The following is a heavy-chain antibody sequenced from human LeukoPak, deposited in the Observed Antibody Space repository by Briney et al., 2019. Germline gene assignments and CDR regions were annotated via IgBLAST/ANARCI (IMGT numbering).Heavy chain of an antibody. D-gene: IGHD6-19*01. V-gene: IGHV3-33*01. CDR2: IWYDGSNK. Sequence: GGSLRLSCAASGFTFSSYGMHWVRQAPGKGLEWVAVIWYDGSNKYYADSVKGRFTISRDNSKNTLYLQMNSLRAEDTAVYYCARGWEYSSGWSVFDYWGQGTLVTVSS. J-gene: IGHJ4*02. CDR3: ARGWEYSSGWSVFDY. CDR1: GFTFSSYG.